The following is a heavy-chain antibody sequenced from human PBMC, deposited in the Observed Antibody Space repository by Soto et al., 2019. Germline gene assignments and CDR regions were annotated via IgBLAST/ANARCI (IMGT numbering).Heavy chain of an antibody. CDR3: ARVAAARYCSGGSCYRAEYFQH. V-gene: IGHV6-1*01. CDR2: TYYRSKWYN. J-gene: IGHJ1*01. CDR1: GDSVSSNSAA. Sequence: SQTLSLTCAISGDSVSSNSAAWNWTRQSPSRGLEWLGRTYYRSKWYNDYAVSVKSRITINPDTSKNQFSLQLNSVTPEDTAVYYCARVAAARYCSGGSCYRAEYFQHWGQGTLVTVSS. D-gene: IGHD2-15*01.